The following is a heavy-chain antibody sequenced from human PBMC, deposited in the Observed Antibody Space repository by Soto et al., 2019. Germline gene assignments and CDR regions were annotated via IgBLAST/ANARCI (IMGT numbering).Heavy chain of an antibody. Sequence: LRLSCAASGFTFSSYWMSWVRQAPGKGLEWVSAISGSGGSTYHAESVKGRFTISRDNSKNTLYLQMNSLRAEDTAVYYCAKDLRDGELEPFDYWGQGTLVTVSS. D-gene: IGHD1-1*01. CDR1: GFTFSSYW. V-gene: IGHV3-23*01. J-gene: IGHJ4*02. CDR3: AKDLRDGELEPFDY. CDR2: ISGSGGST.